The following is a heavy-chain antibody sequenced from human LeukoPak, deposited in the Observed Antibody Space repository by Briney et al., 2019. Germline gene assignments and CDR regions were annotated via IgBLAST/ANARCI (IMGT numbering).Heavy chain of an antibody. J-gene: IGHJ3*02. CDR2: IGTAGDT. CDR3: ARGFYGDYVAGAFDI. CDR1: GFTFSSYD. D-gene: IGHD4-17*01. Sequence: GGSLRLSCAASGFTFSSYDMHWVRQATGKGLEWVSAIGTAGDTYYPGSVKGRFTISRENAKNSLYLQMNSLRAGDTAVYYCARGFYGDYVAGAFDIWGQGTMVTVSS. V-gene: IGHV3-13*01.